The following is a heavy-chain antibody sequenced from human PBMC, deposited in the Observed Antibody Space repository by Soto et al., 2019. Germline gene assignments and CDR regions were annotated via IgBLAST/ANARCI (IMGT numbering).Heavy chain of an antibody. CDR3: AREFRGQYQLLYGMDV. CDR1: GFTFSSYG. J-gene: IGHJ6*02. V-gene: IGHV3-7*04. D-gene: IGHD2-2*01. CDR2: IKQDGSEK. Sequence: GGSLRLSCAASGFTFSSYGMSRVRQAPGKGLEWVANIKQDGSEKYYVDSVKGRFTISRDNAKNSLYLQMNSLRAEDTAVYYCAREFRGQYQLLYGMDVWGQGTTVTVS.